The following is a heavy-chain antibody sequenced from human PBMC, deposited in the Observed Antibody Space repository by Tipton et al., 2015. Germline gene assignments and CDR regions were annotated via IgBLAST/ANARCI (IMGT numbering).Heavy chain of an antibody. J-gene: IGHJ5*02. V-gene: IGHV4-39*01. CDR2: FFYSGST. D-gene: IGHD5-24*01. CDR3: ARRIDVQSTQNFFDP. CDR1: GGSLDSSDDY. Sequence: TLSLTCTVSGGSLDSSDDYWGWVRQPPGKGLEWIGSFFYSGSTYYNPSLKSRVTMFVDASKNELSLKLTSVTAADTAVYYCARRIDVQSTQNFFDPWGQGTLVTVSS.